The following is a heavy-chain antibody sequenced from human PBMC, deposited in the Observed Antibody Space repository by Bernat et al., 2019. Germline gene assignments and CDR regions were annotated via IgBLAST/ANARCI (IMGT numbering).Heavy chain of an antibody. CDR3: ARDYPGDCSSASCPGVFDY. D-gene: IGHD2-2*01. J-gene: IGHJ4*02. CDR1: GFTFSSYC. V-gene: IGHV3-7*04. CDR2: IKQDGSGK. Sequence: EVQLVESGGGLVQPGGSLRLSCAVSGFTFSSYCMSWVRQAPGKGLEWVSRIKQDGSGKYYVDSGKGRFTISRDNADNSLYLQMNDLRAEDTAVYFCARDYPGDCSSASCPGVFDYWGQGTLVTVSS.